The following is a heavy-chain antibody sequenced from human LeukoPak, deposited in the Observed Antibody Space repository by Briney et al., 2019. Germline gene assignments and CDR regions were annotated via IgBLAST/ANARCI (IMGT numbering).Heavy chain of an antibody. CDR2: MRSEARGGTP. D-gene: IGHD5-18*01. Sequence: GGSLRLSCAASGFTFSSYAMHWVRQAPGKGLEWVGRMRSEARGGTPDYAALVKGRFIISIDDSRSTLYLQMHSLETEDAALYYCTTEGFTYGYHALGIWGQGTVVTVSS. CDR1: GFTFSSYA. CDR3: TTEGFTYGYHALGI. V-gene: IGHV3-15*01. J-gene: IGHJ3*02.